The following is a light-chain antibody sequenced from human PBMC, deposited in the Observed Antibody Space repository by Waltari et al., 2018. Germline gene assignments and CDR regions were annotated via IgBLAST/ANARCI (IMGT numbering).Light chain of an antibody. CDR2: EGK. J-gene: IGLJ2*01. Sequence: NLMLPQPHSVSESPGKTVTIPCPPRSGSLSTPYVPYNQQRPVRSPTTVLYEGKQRPYGVPDRFSGSIDTSSDSASLTISGLRPEDEADYYCQSYDNNNPVVFGGGTKLIVL. CDR1: SGSLSTPY. CDR3: QSYDNNNPVV. V-gene: IGLV6-57*01.